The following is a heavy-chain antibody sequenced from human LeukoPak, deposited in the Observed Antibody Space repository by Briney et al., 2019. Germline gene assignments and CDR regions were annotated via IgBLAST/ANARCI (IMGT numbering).Heavy chain of an antibody. CDR2: ISYDGSNK. CDR1: GFTFSSYA. V-gene: IGHV3-30-3*01. CDR3: ARVAYDSSEVDY. J-gene: IGHJ4*02. D-gene: IGHD3-22*01. Sequence: GSLRLSCAASGFTFSSYAMHWVRQAPGKGLEWVAVISYDGSNKYYADSVKGRFTISRDNSKNTLYLQMNSLRAEDTAVYYSARVAYDSSEVDYWGQGTLVTVSS.